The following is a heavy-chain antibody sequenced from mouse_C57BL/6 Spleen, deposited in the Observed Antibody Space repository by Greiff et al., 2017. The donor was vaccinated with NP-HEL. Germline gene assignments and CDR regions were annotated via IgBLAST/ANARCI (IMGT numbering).Heavy chain of an antibody. Sequence: EVKLQQSGPGLVKPSQSLSLTCSVTGYSITSGYYWNWIRQFPGNKLEWMGYISYDGSNNYNPSLKNRISITRDTSKNQFFLKLNSVTTEDTATYYCARGGYNWEGAMDYWGQGTSVTVSS. D-gene: IGHD4-1*01. CDR3: ARGGYNWEGAMDY. V-gene: IGHV3-6*01. J-gene: IGHJ4*01. CDR1: GYSITSGYY. CDR2: ISYDGSN.